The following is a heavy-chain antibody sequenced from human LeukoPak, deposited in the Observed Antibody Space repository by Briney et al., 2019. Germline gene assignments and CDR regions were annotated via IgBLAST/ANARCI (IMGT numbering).Heavy chain of an antibody. Sequence: ASVKVSCKVSGCTHTELSMHGVRQASGKGREWMGGFDSEDGETIYAQKFQGRVTMTEDTSTDTAYMELSSLRSEDTAVYYCATDIDCSSTSCYSGFDPWGQGTLVTVSS. V-gene: IGHV1-24*01. J-gene: IGHJ5*02. D-gene: IGHD2-2*02. CDR2: FDSEDGET. CDR1: GCTHTELS. CDR3: ATDIDCSSTSCYSGFDP.